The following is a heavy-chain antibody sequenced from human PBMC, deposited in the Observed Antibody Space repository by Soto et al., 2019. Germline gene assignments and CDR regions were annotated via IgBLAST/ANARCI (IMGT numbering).Heavy chain of an antibody. J-gene: IGHJ4*02. Sequence: QVQLQESGPGLVKPSETLSLTCTVSGGTISSWYWSWIRQPPGKGLEWIGYIYYSGSTNCNPSLXIGVXIXIDTSKNQFSLKLSSVTAADTAVYYCARRYGSAIDYWGQGTLVTVSS. V-gene: IGHV4-59*08. CDR3: ARRYGSAIDY. CDR2: IYYSGST. CDR1: GGTISSWY. D-gene: IGHD1-26*01.